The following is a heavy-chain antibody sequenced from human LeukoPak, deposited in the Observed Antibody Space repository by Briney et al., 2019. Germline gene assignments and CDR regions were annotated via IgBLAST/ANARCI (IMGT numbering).Heavy chain of an antibody. CDR1: GGAIISDNFY. Sequence: PSETLSLTCTVSGGAIISDNFYWGWVRQTPGKGLEWVGGINYSGTTYYNPSLRSRVSISVDTSRTQFFLRLNSVTAADTAVYYCGRLFDSWGQGILVTVSS. CDR2: INYSGTT. CDR3: GRLFDS. V-gene: IGHV4-39*01. J-gene: IGHJ4*02.